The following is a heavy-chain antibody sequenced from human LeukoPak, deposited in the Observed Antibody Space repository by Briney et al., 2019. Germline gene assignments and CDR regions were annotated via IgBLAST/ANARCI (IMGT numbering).Heavy chain of an antibody. Sequence: GGSLRLSCAASTFTFSNYWMSWVRQAPGKGLEWVANIKEDGTEKDYVDSVKGRFTISRDNSKNTLYLQMNSLRADDTAVYYCAKVLGHDSNGNYWYGMDVWGQGTTVTVSS. CDR2: IKEDGTEK. J-gene: IGHJ6*02. CDR3: AKVLGHDSNGNYWYGMDV. CDR1: TFTFSNYW. V-gene: IGHV3-7*03. D-gene: IGHD3-22*01.